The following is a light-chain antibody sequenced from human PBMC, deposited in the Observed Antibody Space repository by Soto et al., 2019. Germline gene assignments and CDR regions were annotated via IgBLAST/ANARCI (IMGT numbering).Light chain of an antibody. Sequence: IVLTQSPGTLSLSPGGRGTLSCRASQSVSSSYLAWYQQKPGQAPRLLIYGASSRATGIPDRFSGSGSGTDFTLTISRLEPEDFAVYYCQQYGSLSWTFGQGTKVDIK. CDR1: QSVSSSY. CDR3: QQYGSLSWT. V-gene: IGKV3-20*01. J-gene: IGKJ1*01. CDR2: GAS.